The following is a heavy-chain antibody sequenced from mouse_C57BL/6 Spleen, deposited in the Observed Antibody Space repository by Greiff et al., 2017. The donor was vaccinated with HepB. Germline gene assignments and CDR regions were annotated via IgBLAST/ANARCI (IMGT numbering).Heavy chain of an antibody. CDR3: TKDYYGSSYEEGFAY. D-gene: IGHD1-1*01. V-gene: IGHV14-4*01. CDR1: GFNIKDDY. J-gene: IGHJ3*01. CDR2: IDPENGDT. Sequence: EVQLQQSGAELVRPGASVKLSCTASGFNIKDDYMHWVKQRPEQGLEWIGWIDPENGDTEYASKFQGKATITADTSSNTAYLQLSSLTSEDTAVYYCTKDYYGSSYEEGFAYWGQGTLVTVSA.